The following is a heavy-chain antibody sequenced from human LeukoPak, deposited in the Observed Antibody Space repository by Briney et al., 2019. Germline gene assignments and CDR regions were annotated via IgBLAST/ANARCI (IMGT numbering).Heavy chain of an antibody. CDR2: ISAYNGNT. CDR1: GYTFTSFG. V-gene: IGHV1-18*01. D-gene: IGHD2-2*01. CDR3: ARDGRGYCSSTSCYAARAYAFDI. Sequence: ASVKVSCKASGYTFTSFGISWVRQAPGQGLEWMGWISAYNGNTNYAQKLQGRVTMTTDTSTSTAYMELRSLRSDDTAVYYCARDGRGYCSSTSCYAARAYAFDIWGQGTMVTVSS. J-gene: IGHJ3*02.